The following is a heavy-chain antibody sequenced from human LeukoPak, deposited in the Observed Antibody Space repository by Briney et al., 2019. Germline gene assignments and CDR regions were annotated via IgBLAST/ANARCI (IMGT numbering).Heavy chain of an antibody. CDR2: IYYSGST. D-gene: IGHD4-11*01. CDR3: ARQWTTVTDY. J-gene: IGHJ4*02. V-gene: IGHV4-39*01. Sequence: PSETLSLTCTVSGGSISSSSYYWGWIRQPPGKGLEWIGSIYYSGSTYYNPSLKSRVTISVDTSKNQFSLKLSSVTAVDTAVYYCARQWTTVTDYWGQGTLVTVSS. CDR1: GGSISSSSYY.